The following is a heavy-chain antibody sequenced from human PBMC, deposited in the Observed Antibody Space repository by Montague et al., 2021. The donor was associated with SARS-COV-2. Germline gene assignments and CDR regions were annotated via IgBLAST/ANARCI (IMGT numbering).Heavy chain of an antibody. J-gene: IGHJ6*02. CDR3: ARGSTGWYAIFGHYGMDV. CDR1: RFTFSDFW. V-gene: IGHV3-7*01. D-gene: IGHD6-19*01. CDR2: LKHDLSEQ. Sequence: SLRLSGAASRFTFSDFWMNLVHQAPGKGLEWVADLKHDLSEQSYLDSCXVLFTISRDNAKNSLYLQLNSLRAEATAVYYCARGSTGWYAIFGHYGMDVWGQGTTVTVSS.